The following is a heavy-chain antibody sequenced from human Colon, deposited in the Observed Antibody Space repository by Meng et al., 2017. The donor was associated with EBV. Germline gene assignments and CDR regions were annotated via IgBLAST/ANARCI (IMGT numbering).Heavy chain of an antibody. CDR1: CDSVSNKNKD. D-gene: IGHD2-21*02. CDR2: IYYSGRT. CDR3: ARGDLDGDCYYCLDF. V-gene: IGHV4-39*07. Sequence: QRQLQASGPGLVKPSETLSLTCSVSCDSVSNKNKDCGWIRQPPGKGLEWIGNIYYSGRTNYNPSLTSRVAISVDTSKNQFSLRLNSVTAADSAIYSCARGDLDGDCYYCLDFWGQGALVTVSS. J-gene: IGHJ4*02.